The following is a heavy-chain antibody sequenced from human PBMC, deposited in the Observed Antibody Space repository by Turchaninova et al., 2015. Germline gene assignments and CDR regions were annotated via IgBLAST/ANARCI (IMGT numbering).Heavy chain of an antibody. D-gene: IGHD3-22*01. Sequence: PGGSLRLSCAASGFTFSSYAMSWVRQAPGKGLEWVSAISGSGGRTYYADSMTGRFTISRNNSKNTLYLQMNTLRTQDTAVYYCAKDDVYYDSSGYYVDDYWCQGTLVTVSS. CDR2: ISGSGGRT. CDR1: GFTFSSYA. CDR3: AKDDVYYDSSGYYVDDY. J-gene: IGHJ4*02. V-gene: IGHV3-23*01.